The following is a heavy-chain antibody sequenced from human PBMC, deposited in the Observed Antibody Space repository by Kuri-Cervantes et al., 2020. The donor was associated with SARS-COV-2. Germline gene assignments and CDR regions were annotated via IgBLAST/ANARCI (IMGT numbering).Heavy chain of an antibody. Sequence: GGSLRLSCAASGFTVSSNYMNWVRQAPGKGLEWVSSISSSSSYIYYADSAKGRFTISRDNAKNSLYLQMNSLRAEDTAVYYCARERDYGDYFPDYWGQGTLVTVSS. J-gene: IGHJ4*02. V-gene: IGHV3-21*01. D-gene: IGHD4-17*01. CDR3: ARERDYGDYFPDY. CDR1: GFTVSSNY. CDR2: ISSSSSYI.